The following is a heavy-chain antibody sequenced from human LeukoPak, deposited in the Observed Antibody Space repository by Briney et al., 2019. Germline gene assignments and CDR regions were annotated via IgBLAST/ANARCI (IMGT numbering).Heavy chain of an antibody. CDR3: ARGGPAHYDFWSGYYTLRYYYMDV. V-gene: IGHV4-4*02. J-gene: IGHJ6*03. CDR2: IYHSGTT. D-gene: IGHD3-3*01. Sequence: SETLSLTCAVSGGSISSSKWWSWVRQPPGQGLEWIGEIYHSGTTNYKPSLKRRVTISVDTSKNQFSLKLSSVTAADTAVYYCARGGPAHYDFWSGYYTLRYYYMDVWGKGTTVTVSS. CDR1: GGSISSSKW.